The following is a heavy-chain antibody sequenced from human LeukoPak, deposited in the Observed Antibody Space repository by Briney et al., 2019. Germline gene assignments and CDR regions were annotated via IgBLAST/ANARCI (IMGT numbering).Heavy chain of an antibody. Sequence: GGSLRLSCAASGFTFSRYTMNWVRPAPGKGLEWVSYISSDGSIKYYTDSVKGRFTISRDNAKNSLYLQMNSLRAEDTAVYYVVRGVNGMDVWGQGTTVTVSS. V-gene: IGHV3-48*04. CDR1: GFTFSRYT. CDR3: VRGVNGMDV. CDR2: ISSDGSIK. D-gene: IGHD3-10*01. J-gene: IGHJ6*02.